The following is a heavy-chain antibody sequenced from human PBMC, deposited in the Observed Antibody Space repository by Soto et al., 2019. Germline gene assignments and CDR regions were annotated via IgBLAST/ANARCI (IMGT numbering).Heavy chain of an antibody. CDR3: ARGPSYYDFWSGYYIHLYYHYFMDF. CDR2: MNPNSGNT. Sequence: GASVKVSCKASGYTFTSYDINWVRQATGQGLEGMGWMNPNSGNTGYAQKFQGRVTMTRNTSISTAYMELSSLRSEDTAVYYCARGPSYYDFWSGYYIHLYYHYFMDFWGKGSTVIVSS. CDR1: GYTFTSYD. D-gene: IGHD3-3*01. V-gene: IGHV1-8*01. J-gene: IGHJ6*03.